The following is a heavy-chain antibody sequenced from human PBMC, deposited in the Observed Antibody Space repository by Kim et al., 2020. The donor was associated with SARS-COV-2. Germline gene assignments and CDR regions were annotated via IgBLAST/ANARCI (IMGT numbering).Heavy chain of an antibody. CDR3: ARVHSVYSGYDWDFDY. CDR1: GYTFTSYA. Sequence: ASVKVSCKASGYTFTSYAMHWVRQAPGQRLEWMGWINAGNGNTKYSQKFQGRVTITRDTSASTAYMELSSLRSEDTAVYYCARVHSVYSGYDWDFDYWGQGTLVTVSS. J-gene: IGHJ4*02. CDR2: INAGNGNT. D-gene: IGHD5-12*01. V-gene: IGHV1-3*01.